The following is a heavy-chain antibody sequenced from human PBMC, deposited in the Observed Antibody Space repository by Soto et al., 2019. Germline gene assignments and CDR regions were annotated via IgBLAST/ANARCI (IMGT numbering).Heavy chain of an antibody. CDR1: GGTFSSYA. Sequence: GASVKVSCKASGGTFSSYAISWVRQAPGQGLEWMGGIIPIFGTANYAQKFQGRVTITADESTSTAYVELSSLRSEDTAVYYCARIGEAAAGTISYYGMDVWGQGTTVTVSS. D-gene: IGHD6-13*01. V-gene: IGHV1-69*13. J-gene: IGHJ6*02. CDR3: ARIGEAAAGTISYYGMDV. CDR2: IIPIFGTA.